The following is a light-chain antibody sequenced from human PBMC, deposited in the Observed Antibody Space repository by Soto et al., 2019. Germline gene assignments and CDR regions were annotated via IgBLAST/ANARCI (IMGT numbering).Light chain of an antibody. J-gene: IGKJ4*01. CDR1: QSVSSN. Sequence: EIVMTQSPATLSVSPGERATLSCRASQSVSSNLAWYQQKPCQAPRLLIYGASTRATGIPARFSGSGSGTQFTLTLSSLQSEDFAVYYCQQYNNWPVTFGGGTKVAIK. V-gene: IGKV3-15*01. CDR2: GAS. CDR3: QQYNNWPVT.